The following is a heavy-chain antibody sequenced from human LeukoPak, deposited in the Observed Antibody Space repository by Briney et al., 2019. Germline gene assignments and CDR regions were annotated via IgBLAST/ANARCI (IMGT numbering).Heavy chain of an antibody. CDR1: GFTFSSYA. CDR3: AKGTSSSCYSAPNY. D-gene: IGHD2-15*01. CDR2: ISYDGSNK. Sequence: GGSLRLSCAASGFTFSSYAMHWVRQAPGKGLEWVAVISYDGSNKYYADSVKGRFTISRENSKNTLSLQLNSLRAEDTAVYYCAKGTSSSCYSAPNYWGQGTLVTVSS. J-gene: IGHJ4*02. V-gene: IGHV3-30-3*01.